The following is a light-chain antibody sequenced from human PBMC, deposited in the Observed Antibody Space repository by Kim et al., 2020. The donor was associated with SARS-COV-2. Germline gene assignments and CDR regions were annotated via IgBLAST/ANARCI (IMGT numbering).Light chain of an antibody. CDR1: QSITTY. CDR2: AAS. J-gene: IGKJ1*01. V-gene: IGKV1-39*01. CDR3: QQSYSAPWT. Sequence: ASVGDRVTITCRASQSITTYLNWYQQKPGKAPKVLIYAASSLESGVPPRFSGSGSGTDFTLTISSLHPEDFATYYCQQSYSAPWTFGQGTKVDIK.